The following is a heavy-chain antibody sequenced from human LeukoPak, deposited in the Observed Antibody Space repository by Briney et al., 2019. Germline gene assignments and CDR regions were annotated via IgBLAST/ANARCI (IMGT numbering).Heavy chain of an antibody. CDR1: GFTFSSYS. CDR3: ARDKAADY. J-gene: IGHJ4*02. D-gene: IGHD6-25*01. CDR2: ITSSSSYI. Sequence: PGGSLRLSCAASGFTFSSYSMSWVRQAPGKGLEWVSSITSSSSYIYYADSLKGRFTISRDNAQNSLYLQMDSLRAEDTAVYYCARDKAADYWGQGTLVTVSS. V-gene: IGHV3-21*01.